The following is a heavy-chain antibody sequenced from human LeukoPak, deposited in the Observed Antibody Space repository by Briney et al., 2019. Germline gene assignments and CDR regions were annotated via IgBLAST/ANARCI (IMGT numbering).Heavy chain of an antibody. CDR2: IIPIFGTA. D-gene: IGHD6-13*01. V-gene: IGHV1-69*13. CDR3: ARGAAAAHFDY. Sequence: ASVKVSCKASGGTFSSYAISWVRQAPGQGLGWMGGIIPIFGTANYAQKFQGRVTITADESTSTAYMELSSLRSEDTAVYYCARGAAAAHFDYWGQGTLVTVSS. J-gene: IGHJ4*02. CDR1: GGTFSSYA.